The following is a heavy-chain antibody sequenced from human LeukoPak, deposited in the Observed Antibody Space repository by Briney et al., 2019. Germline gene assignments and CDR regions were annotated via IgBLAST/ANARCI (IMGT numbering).Heavy chain of an antibody. Sequence: NASETLSLTCTVSSGSVSRHYWRWIREPPGEGLEWIGYIYYSGRTNYNPSLKSRVTISVYTSQNQFSLKLSSVTAADTAVYLCARTVTPTRQLIFHYWGRATLVSVSS. CDR3: ARTVTPTRQLIFHY. V-gene: IGHV4-59*02. CDR2: IYYSGRT. CDR1: SGSVSRHY. J-gene: IGHJ4*02. D-gene: IGHD4-17*01.